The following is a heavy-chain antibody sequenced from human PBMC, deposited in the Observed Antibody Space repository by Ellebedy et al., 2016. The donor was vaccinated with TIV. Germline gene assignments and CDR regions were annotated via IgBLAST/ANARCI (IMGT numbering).Heavy chain of an antibody. CDR2: INQDGGDK. V-gene: IGHV3-7*01. CDR3: ATDGSYGDYLSPRHAFAI. CDR1: GFTFTTYW. Sequence: GGSLRLSCAASGFTFTTYWMSWVRQAPGKGLEWVANINQDGGDKYYVDSVKGRFTISRDNAKNSPYLQMNSLRAEDTAVYYCATDGSYGDYLSPRHAFAIWGQGTMVTVSS. J-gene: IGHJ3*02. D-gene: IGHD4-17*01.